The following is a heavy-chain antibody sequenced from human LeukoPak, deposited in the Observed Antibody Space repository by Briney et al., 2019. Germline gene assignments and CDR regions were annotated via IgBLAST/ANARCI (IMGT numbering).Heavy chain of an antibody. Sequence: PGGSLRLSCAASGFTFSSYSMNWVRQAPGKGLEWVSSISSSSLYIYYADSVKGRFTISRDNAKNSLFLQMNSLRAEDTAVYYCAREPPTKYCSGGSCYSNYFDYWGQGTLVTVSS. CDR1: GFTFSSYS. D-gene: IGHD2-15*01. CDR2: ISSSSLYI. CDR3: AREPPTKYCSGGSCYSNYFDY. J-gene: IGHJ4*02. V-gene: IGHV3-21*01.